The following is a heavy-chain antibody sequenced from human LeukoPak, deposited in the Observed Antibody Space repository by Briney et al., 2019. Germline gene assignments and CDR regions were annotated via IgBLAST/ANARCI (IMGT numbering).Heavy chain of an antibody. Sequence: ASVKVSCKASGYTFTSYGISWVRQAPGQGLEGMGWISAYNGNTNYAQKLQGRVSMTTDTSTSTAYMELRSLRSDDTAVYYCARPIVVVPAALGFDYWGQGTLVTVSS. CDR2: ISAYNGNT. D-gene: IGHD2-2*01. J-gene: IGHJ4*02. V-gene: IGHV1-18*01. CDR3: ARPIVVVPAALGFDY. CDR1: GYTFTSYG.